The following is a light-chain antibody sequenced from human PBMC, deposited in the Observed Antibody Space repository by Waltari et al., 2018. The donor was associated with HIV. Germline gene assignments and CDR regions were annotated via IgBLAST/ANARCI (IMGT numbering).Light chain of an antibody. CDR3: AVWDDGMNVPE. CDR2: SDD. V-gene: IGLV1-44*01. Sequence: QSVLTQPPSASGAPGQRVPIPCPGLTSHLVSITVSCYQQHPGTAPKLLIYSDDKRPSGVPDRFSGSKSGTSASLAISGLQSEDEADYYCAVWDDGMNVPEFGGGTKLTVL. CDR1: TSHLVSIT. J-gene: IGLJ3*02.